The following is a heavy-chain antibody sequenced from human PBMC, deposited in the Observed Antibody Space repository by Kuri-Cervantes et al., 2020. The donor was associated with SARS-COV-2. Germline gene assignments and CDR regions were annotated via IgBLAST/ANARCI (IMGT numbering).Heavy chain of an antibody. Sequence: GESLKISCAASGFTFSSYGMHWVRQAPGKGLEWVAVIWYDGSNKYYADSVKGRFTISRDNSKNTLYLQMNSLRAEDTAVYYCARDQYSSSSIDYHYYMDVWGKGTTVTVSS. CDR1: GFTFSSYG. J-gene: IGHJ6*03. V-gene: IGHV3-33*01. CDR3: ARDQYSSSSIDYHYYMDV. D-gene: IGHD6-6*01. CDR2: IWYDGSNK.